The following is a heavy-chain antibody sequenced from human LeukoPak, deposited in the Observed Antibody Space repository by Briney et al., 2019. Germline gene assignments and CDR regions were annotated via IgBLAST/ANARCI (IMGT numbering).Heavy chain of an antibody. CDR3: ARAIVGATDFDY. J-gene: IGHJ4*02. V-gene: IGHV3-33*01. CDR2: IWYDGSNK. Sequence: GGSLRLSCAASGFTFSSYGMHWARQAPGKGLEWVAVIWYDGSNKYYADSVKGRFTISRDNSKNTLYLQMNSLRAEDTAVYYCARAIVGATDFDYWGQGTLVTVSS. D-gene: IGHD1-26*01. CDR1: GFTFSSYG.